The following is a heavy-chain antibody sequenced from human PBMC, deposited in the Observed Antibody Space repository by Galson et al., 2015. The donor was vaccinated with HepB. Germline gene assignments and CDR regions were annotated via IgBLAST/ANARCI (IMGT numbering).Heavy chain of an antibody. D-gene: IGHD3-3*01. CDR2: IKSNTDPGTT. Sequence: SLRLSCAASGFTFSNAWMSWARQAPGKGLEWLGRIKSNTDPGTTDYAAPAKGRFTISRDDSKHTLYLQMNSLKTEDTAVYYCTTDYDFWSGPHASVKYWGQGTLVTVSS. V-gene: IGHV3-15*01. CDR3: TTDYDFWSGPHASVKY. CDR1: GFTFSNAW. J-gene: IGHJ4*02.